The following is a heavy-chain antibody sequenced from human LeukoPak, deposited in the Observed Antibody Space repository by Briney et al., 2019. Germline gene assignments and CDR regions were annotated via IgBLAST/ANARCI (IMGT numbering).Heavy chain of an antibody. V-gene: IGHV3-9*01. Sequence: PGGSLRLSCAASGFIFDDYAMHWVRQAPGKGLEWVSGLSWNSGNIGYADSVKGRFTISRDNAKNSLYLQMNSLRAEDTALYYCAKDGGRRNRWFDGFDIWGQGTMVTVSS. J-gene: IGHJ3*02. CDR3: AKDGGRRNRWFDGFDI. D-gene: IGHD4-23*01. CDR2: LSWNSGNI. CDR1: GFIFDDYA.